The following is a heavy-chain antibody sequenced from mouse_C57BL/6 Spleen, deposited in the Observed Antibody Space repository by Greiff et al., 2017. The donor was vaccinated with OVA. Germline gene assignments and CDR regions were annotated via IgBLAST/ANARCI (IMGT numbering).Heavy chain of an antibody. CDR1: GFTFNTYA. V-gene: IGHV10-3*01. CDR3: VRAGCGWCSEV. Sequence: VQLQQSGGGLVQPKGSLKLSCAASGFTFNTYAMHWVRQAPGQGLEWVARIRSKSSNYATYYADSVKDRLTISRDDSPSMLSLHMNNLRTQDTAMYDCVRAGCGWCSEVWGTGTTLTVSS. J-gene: IGHJ1*03. CDR2: IRSKSSNYAT. D-gene: IGHD3-3*01.